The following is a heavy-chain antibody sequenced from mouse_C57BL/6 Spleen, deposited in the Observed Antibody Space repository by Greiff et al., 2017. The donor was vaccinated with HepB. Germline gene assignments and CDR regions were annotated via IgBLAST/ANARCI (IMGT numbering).Heavy chain of an antibody. D-gene: IGHD2-1*01. CDR1: GYTFTSYW. Sequence: QVQLQQSGAELVKPGASVKLSCKASGYTFTSYWMQWVKQRPGQGLEWIGEIDPSDSYTNYNQKFKGKATLTVDTSSSTAYMQLSSLTSEDSAVCYCARGGGLPPAYWGQGTLVTVSA. V-gene: IGHV1-50*01. J-gene: IGHJ3*01. CDR2: IDPSDSYT. CDR3: ARGGGLPPAY.